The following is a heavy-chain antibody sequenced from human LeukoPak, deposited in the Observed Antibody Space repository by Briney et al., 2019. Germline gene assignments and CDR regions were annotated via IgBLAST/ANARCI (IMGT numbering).Heavy chain of an antibody. CDR2: IYHSGST. J-gene: IGHJ5*02. D-gene: IGHD1-26*01. CDR1: GYSISSGYY. V-gene: IGHV4-38-2*02. CDR3: ARETGGSYWFDP. Sequence: PSETLSLTCTVSGYSISSGYYWGWIRQPPGKGLEWIGSIYHSGSTYYNPSLRSRVTISVDTSKNQVSLKLSSVTAADTAVYYCARETGGSYWFDPWGQGTLVTVSS.